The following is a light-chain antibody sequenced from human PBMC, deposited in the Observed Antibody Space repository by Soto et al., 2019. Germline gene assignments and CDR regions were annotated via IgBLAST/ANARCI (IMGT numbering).Light chain of an antibody. Sequence: IQMTQSPSSLSASIGDRVTITCRASQSISTSLNWYHQKPGKAPDLLIYGASTLQSGVPSRFSGSGSGTDFTLTISCLQSEDFATYYCQQYYSYLITFGQGTRREIK. CDR2: GAS. CDR3: QQYYSYLIT. J-gene: IGKJ5*01. V-gene: IGKV1-8*01. CDR1: QSISTS.